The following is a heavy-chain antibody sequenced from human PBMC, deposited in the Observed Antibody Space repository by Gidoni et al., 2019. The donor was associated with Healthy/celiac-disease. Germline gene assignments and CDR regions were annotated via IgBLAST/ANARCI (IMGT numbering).Heavy chain of an antibody. V-gene: IGHV4-59*01. J-gene: IGHJ3*02. Sequence: GSISSYYWSWIRQPPGKGLEWIGYIYYSGSTNYNPSLKSRVTISVDTSKNQFSLKLSSVTAADTAVYYCARDAYYYDSSGVASAAAFDIWGQGTMVTVSS. CDR2: IYYSGST. CDR3: ARDAYYYDSSGVASAAAFDI. CDR1: GSISSYY. D-gene: IGHD3-22*01.